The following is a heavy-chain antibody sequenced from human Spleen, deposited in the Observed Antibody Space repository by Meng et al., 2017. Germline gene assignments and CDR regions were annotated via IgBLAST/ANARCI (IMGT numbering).Heavy chain of an antibody. CDR1: GFTFSSYW. Sequence: GESLKISCVASGFTFSSYWMHWVRRDPGKGLVWVSRMNTDGSTTTYADSVKGRFTVSRDNAKNTLYLQMNSLRAEDTAVYYCAILYSSAWYGRDYWGQGTLVTVSS. CDR2: MNTDGSTT. CDR3: AILYSSAWYGRDY. V-gene: IGHV3-74*03. D-gene: IGHD6-13*01. J-gene: IGHJ4*02.